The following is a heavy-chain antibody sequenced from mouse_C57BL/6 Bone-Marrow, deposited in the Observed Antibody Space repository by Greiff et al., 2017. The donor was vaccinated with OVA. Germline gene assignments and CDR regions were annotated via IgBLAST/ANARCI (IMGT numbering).Heavy chain of an antibody. V-gene: IGHV1-50*01. Sequence: VQLQQPGAELVKPGASVKLSCKASGYTFTSYWMQWVKQRPGQGLEWIGEIDPSDSYTNYNQKFTGKPTLPVDTSSSTAYMQLSSLTSEDSAVYYCARRGSSAWFAYWGQGTLVTVSA. CDR2: IDPSDSYT. D-gene: IGHD1-1*01. CDR1: GYTFTSYW. CDR3: ARRGSSAWFAY. J-gene: IGHJ3*01.